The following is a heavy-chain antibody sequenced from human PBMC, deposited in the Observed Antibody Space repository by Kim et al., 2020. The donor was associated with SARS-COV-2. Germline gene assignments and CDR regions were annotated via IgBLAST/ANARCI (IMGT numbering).Heavy chain of an antibody. CDR2: IDWDDDK. J-gene: IGHJ4*02. Sequence: SGPTLVNPTQTLTLTCTFSGFSLSTSGMCVSWIRQPPGKALEWLARIDWDDDKYYSTSLKTRLTISKDTSKNQVVLTMTNMDPVDTATYYCARIVYYDSSGYYQGEDFDYWGQGTLVTVSS. CDR3: ARIVYYDSSGYYQGEDFDY. CDR1: GFSLSTSGMC. V-gene: IGHV2-70*11. D-gene: IGHD3-22*01.